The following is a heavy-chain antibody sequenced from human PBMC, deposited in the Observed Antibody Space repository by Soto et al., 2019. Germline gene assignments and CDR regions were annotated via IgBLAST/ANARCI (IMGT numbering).Heavy chain of an antibody. D-gene: IGHD3-22*01. CDR3: ARVDVYSGYYPNWFDP. Sequence: LSLTCAVSGGSISSGGYSWSWIRQPPGKGLEWIGYIYHSGSTYYNPSLKSRVTISVDRSKSQFSLKLSSVTAADTAVYYCARVDVYSGYYPNWFDPWGQGTLVTVS. CDR1: GGSISSGGYS. J-gene: IGHJ5*02. V-gene: IGHV4-30-2*01. CDR2: IYHSGST.